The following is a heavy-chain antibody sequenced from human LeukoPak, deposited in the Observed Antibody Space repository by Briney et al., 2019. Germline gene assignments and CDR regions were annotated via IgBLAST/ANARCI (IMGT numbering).Heavy chain of an antibody. CDR3: ARVKLLYSYGQGGIWYYFDY. J-gene: IGHJ4*02. CDR2: IGSHGGSK. D-gene: IGHD5-18*01. V-gene: IGHV3-64*01. Sequence: PGGSLRLSCEASGFSFSSFAMHWVRQAPGKGLEYVSGIGSHGGSKQYATSVTGRFIISRDNSKNSLYLQMNSLRAEDTAVYYCARVKLLYSYGQGGIWYYFDYWGQGTLVTVSS. CDR1: GFSFSSFA.